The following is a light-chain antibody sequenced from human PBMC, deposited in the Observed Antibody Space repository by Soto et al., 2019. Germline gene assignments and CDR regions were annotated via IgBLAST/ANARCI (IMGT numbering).Light chain of an antibody. CDR1: QGISNY. Sequence: DIQMTQSPSSLSASVGDRVTITCRASQGISNYLAWYQQKPGKVPKLLIYAASTLQSGVPSRFSGSGSGTAFTLIISSLQPEDVASSYCQKYNNAPWTFGQGTKVEIK. CDR3: QKYNNAPWT. J-gene: IGKJ1*01. CDR2: AAS. V-gene: IGKV1-27*01.